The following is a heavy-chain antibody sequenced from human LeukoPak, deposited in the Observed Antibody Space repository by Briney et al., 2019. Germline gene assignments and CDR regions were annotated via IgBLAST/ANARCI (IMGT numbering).Heavy chain of an antibody. Sequence: ASVKVSCKTSGYTFISYAISWVRQAPGQGLEWMGWISTFKGDTKYAQKFQDRVTLTTDTSTSIAHLKLRSLRSEDTAIYYCARDSGLGLFGVWGQGTVVTVSS. CDR2: ISTFKGDT. D-gene: IGHD3-10*01. J-gene: IGHJ3*01. CDR1: GYTFISYA. V-gene: IGHV1-18*01. CDR3: ARDSGLGLFGV.